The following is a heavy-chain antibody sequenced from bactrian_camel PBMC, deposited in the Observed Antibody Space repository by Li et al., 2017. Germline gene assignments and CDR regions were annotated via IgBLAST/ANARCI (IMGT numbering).Heavy chain of an antibody. J-gene: IGHJ4*01. CDR3: AAVPATAPLTMACLADEYYF. CDR1: GNTYTRFC. CDR2: LDQDGRA. V-gene: IGHV3S67*01. D-gene: IGHD1*01. Sequence: VQLVESGGGSVHPGDSLRLSCKVSGNTYTRFCMGWFRQSPGKEREEVVRLDQDGRATYADFAEGRFTASKVRNENTVYLEMTNLKVEDTANYICAAVPATAPLTMACLADEYYFWGQGTQVTVSS.